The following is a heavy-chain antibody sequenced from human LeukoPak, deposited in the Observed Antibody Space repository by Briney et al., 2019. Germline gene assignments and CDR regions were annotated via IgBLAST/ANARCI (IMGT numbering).Heavy chain of an antibody. CDR1: GGSFSGYY. J-gene: IGHJ2*01. CDR2: INHSGST. V-gene: IGHV4-34*01. Sequence: SSETLSLTCAVYGGSFSGYYWSWIRQPPGKGLEWIGEINHSGSTNYYASLKSRVTISVDTSKNQFSLKLSSVTDADTAVYYCARRRVVVVAATVPSLKRYWYFDLWGRGTLVTVSS. CDR3: ARRRVVVVAATVPSLKRYWYFDL. D-gene: IGHD2-15*01.